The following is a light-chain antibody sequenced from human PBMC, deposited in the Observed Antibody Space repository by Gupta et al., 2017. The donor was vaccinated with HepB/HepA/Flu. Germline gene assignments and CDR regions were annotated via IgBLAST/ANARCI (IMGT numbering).Light chain of an antibody. CDR1: QSISNY. CDR2: AAS. Sequence: DIQMTQSPSSLSASVGDRVTITCRSSQSISNYLNWYQQKPGKAPKLLIYAASSLQSGVPSRFSGSGSGTDFTLTISSLQPEDFATYYCQQSYSTPCSFGQGTKLEIK. CDR3: QQSYSTPCS. J-gene: IGKJ2*04. V-gene: IGKV1-39*01.